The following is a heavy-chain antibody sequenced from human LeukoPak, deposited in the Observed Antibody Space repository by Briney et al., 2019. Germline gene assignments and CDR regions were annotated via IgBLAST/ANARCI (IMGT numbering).Heavy chain of an antibody. CDR3: ARDSSGWGHSSPLFDY. J-gene: IGHJ4*02. Sequence: GGTLRLSCAASGFTFSNYAMSWVRQAPGKGLEWVSGMSNDGGGTYYAGSVKGRFTISRDNSKNTLYLQMNSLRAADTAVYYCARDSSGWGHSSPLFDYWGQGTLVTVSS. CDR2: MSNDGGGT. V-gene: IGHV3-23*01. D-gene: IGHD6-19*01. CDR1: GFTFSNYA.